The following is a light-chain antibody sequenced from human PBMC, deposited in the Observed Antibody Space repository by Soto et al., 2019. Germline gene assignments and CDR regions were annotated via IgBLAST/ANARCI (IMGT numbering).Light chain of an antibody. CDR1: QSVSSD. CDR2: GAS. J-gene: IGKJ1*01. V-gene: IGKV3-15*01. Sequence: EIVLTQSPGTLSLSPGERATFSCRASQSVSSDLAWYHQKPGQAPRLLIYGASTRATGIPARFSGSGSGTEFTLTINSLQSEDFAVYYCQQYNNWPRTFGQGTKVDIK. CDR3: QQYNNWPRT.